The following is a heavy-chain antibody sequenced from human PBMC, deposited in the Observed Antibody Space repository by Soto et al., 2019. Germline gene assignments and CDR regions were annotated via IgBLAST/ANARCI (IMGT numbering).Heavy chain of an antibody. CDR1: GGSLSSYY. CDR3: ARDNQQPEEYYYGLDV. V-gene: IGHV4-4*07. D-gene: IGHD6-13*01. J-gene: IGHJ6*02. Sequence: ETLSLTCTVSGGSLSSYYWNWIRQPAGKGLEWIGRIYISGSTNYNPSLKSRVTMSVDTSKNQFSLKLSSVTAADTAVYYCARDNQQPEEYYYGLDVWGQGTTVTVSS. CDR2: IYISGST.